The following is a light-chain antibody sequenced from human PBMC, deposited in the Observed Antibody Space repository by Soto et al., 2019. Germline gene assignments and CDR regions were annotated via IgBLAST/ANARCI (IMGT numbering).Light chain of an antibody. CDR2: AAS. V-gene: IGKV1-39*01. CDR3: QQSYSTLRT. Sequence: EIQMTQSPSSLSASVGDRVTIPCPASQSLRSNLNWDQQKPGKAPKLLIYAASSLQSGVPARFSGSGSGTDFTLTISSLQPEDFATYYCQQSYSTLRTFGQGTKVEIK. CDR1: QSLRSN. J-gene: IGKJ1*01.